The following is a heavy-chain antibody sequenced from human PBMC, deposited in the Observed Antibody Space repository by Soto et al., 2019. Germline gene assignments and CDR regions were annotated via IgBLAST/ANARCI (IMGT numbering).Heavy chain of an antibody. V-gene: IGHV4-61*08. CDR3: SRERGAVASTADAFDI. CDR1: GGSISSGVYY. CDR2: VYFSGST. Sequence: PSETLSLTCTVSGGSISSGVYYWRWIRHPPRKVLQWIGYVYFSGSTKYNPSLKSRVTILVDMSKNQFSLRLTSVTSADTAVYYCSRERGAVASTADAFDIWGQGTMVTVSS. J-gene: IGHJ3*02. D-gene: IGHD6-19*01.